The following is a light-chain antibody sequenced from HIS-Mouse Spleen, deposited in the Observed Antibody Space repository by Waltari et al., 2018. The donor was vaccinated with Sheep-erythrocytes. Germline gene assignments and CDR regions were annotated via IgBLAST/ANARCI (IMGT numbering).Light chain of an antibody. CDR1: SSDVGSYNL. J-gene: IGLJ3*02. V-gene: IGLV2-23*01. CDR2: EGS. CDR3: CSYAGSSTPWV. Sequence: HSALTQPASVSGSPGQSITISCTGTSSDVGSYNLVSWYQQHPGKAPKLMIYEGSKRPSGVPNRFSGSKSGNTASLTISGLQAEDEADYYCCSYAGSSTPWVFGGGTKLTVL.